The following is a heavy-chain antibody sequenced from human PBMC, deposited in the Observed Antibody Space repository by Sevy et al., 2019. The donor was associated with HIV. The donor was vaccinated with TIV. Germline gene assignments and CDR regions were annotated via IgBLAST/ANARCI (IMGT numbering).Heavy chain of an antibody. D-gene: IGHD3-3*01. Sequence: GGSLRLSCAASGFTFSSYGMHWVRQAPGKGLEWVAVISYDGSNKYYADSVKGRFTISRDNSKNTLYLQMNSLRAEDTAVYYCAKDRDLEWLLSSFDYWGQGTLVTVSS. CDR1: GFTFSSYG. V-gene: IGHV3-30*18. CDR3: AKDRDLEWLLSSFDY. CDR2: ISYDGSNK. J-gene: IGHJ4*02.